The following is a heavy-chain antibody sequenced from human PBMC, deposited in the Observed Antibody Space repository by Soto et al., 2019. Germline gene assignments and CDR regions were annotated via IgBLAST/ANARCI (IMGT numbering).Heavy chain of an antibody. J-gene: IGHJ4*02. Sequence: GGSLRLSCAASGFTFSSYWMSWVRQAPGKGLEWVANIKQDGSEKYYVDSVKGRFTISRDNAKNSLYLQMNSLRAEDTAVYYCARQVDTAMATIFYWGQGTLVTVSS. V-gene: IGHV3-7*03. D-gene: IGHD5-18*01. CDR1: GFTFSSYW. CDR3: ARQVDTAMATIFY. CDR2: IKQDGSEK.